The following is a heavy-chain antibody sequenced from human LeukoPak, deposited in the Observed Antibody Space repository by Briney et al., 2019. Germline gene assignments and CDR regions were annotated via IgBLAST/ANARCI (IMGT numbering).Heavy chain of an antibody. J-gene: IGHJ4*02. V-gene: IGHV3-48*03. Sequence: PGGSLRLSCAASGFTFSSYEMNWVRQAPGKGLEWVSYISSSGSTIYYADSVKGRFTTSRDNAKNSLYLQMNSLRAEDTAVYYCASSGYDSSGYPIDYWGQGTLVTVSS. D-gene: IGHD3-22*01. CDR3: ASSGYDSSGYPIDY. CDR1: GFTFSSYE. CDR2: ISSSGSTI.